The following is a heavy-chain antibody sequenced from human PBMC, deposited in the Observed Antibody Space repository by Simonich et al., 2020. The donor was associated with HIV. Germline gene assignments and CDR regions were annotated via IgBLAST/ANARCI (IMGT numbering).Heavy chain of an antibody. CDR2: IDPEDDKT. V-gene: IGHV1-69-2*01. D-gene: IGHD1-26*01. CDR1: GYTFTDYY. CDR3: ATKRGNLVGADAFDI. J-gene: IGHJ3*02. Sequence: EVQLVQSGAEVKKPGATVKISCKVSGYTFTDYYIHWVQQAPGEGLGWMGLIDPEDDKTIDEEKFQGRVTITADTSTDTAYMELSSLRSEDTAVYYCATKRGNLVGADAFDIWGQGTMVTVSS.